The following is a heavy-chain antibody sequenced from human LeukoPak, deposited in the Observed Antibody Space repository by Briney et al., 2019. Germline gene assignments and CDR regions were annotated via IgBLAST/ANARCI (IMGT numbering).Heavy chain of an antibody. D-gene: IGHD2-2*01. CDR2: IYYSGST. V-gene: IGHV4-30-4*08. Sequence: KPSETLSLTCSVSGASISSYYWSWIRQPPGKGLEWIGYIYYSGSTYYNPSLKSRVTISVDTSKNQFSLKLSSVTAADTAVYYCARAGIVVVPAATDYFDYWGQGTLVTVSS. J-gene: IGHJ4*02. CDR3: ARAGIVVVPAATDYFDY. CDR1: GASISSYY.